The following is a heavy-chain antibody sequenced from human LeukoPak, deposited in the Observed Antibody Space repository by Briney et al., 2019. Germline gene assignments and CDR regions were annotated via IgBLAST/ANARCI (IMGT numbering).Heavy chain of an antibody. V-gene: IGHV3-21*01. J-gene: IGHJ5*02. Sequence: GGSLRLSCAASGFTFSSYSMNWVRQAPGKGLEWVSSISSSSSYIYYADSVKGRFTISRDNAKNSLYLQMNSLRAEDTAVYYCARDFYYYDSSGQGAYWFDPWGQGTLVTVSS. CDR3: ARDFYYYDSSGQGAYWFDP. D-gene: IGHD3-22*01. CDR2: ISSSSSYI. CDR1: GFTFSSYS.